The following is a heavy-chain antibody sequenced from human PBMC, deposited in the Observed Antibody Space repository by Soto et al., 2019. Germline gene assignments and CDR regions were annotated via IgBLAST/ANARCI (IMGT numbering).Heavy chain of an antibody. Sequence: GGSLRLSCAASGFTFSDYYMTWIRQAPGKGLEWVSYISSSGTGIYYADSVKGRFTISRDNAKKSLYLQMSSLRAEDTAVYYCARAYSDAFDIWGQGTMVTVSS. V-gene: IGHV3-11*01. CDR3: ARAYSDAFDI. J-gene: IGHJ3*02. D-gene: IGHD2-15*01. CDR1: GFTFSDYY. CDR2: ISSSGTGI.